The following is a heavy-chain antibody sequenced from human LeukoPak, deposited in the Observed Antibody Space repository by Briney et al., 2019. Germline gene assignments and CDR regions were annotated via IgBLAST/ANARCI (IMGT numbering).Heavy chain of an antibody. CDR3: TSSRYSSGWLDY. CDR1: GFTFGDYA. Sequence: PGRSLRLSCTASGFTFGDYAMIWFRQAPGKGLEWVGFIRSKAYGGTTEYAASVKGRFTISRDDSKSIAYLQMNSLKTEDTAVYYCTSSRYSSGWLDYWGQGTLVTVSS. V-gene: IGHV3-49*03. D-gene: IGHD6-19*01. J-gene: IGHJ4*02. CDR2: IRSKAYGGTT.